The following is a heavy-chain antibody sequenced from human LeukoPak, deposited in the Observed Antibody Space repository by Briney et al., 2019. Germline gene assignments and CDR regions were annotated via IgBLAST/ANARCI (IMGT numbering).Heavy chain of an antibody. Sequence: PGGSLRLSCAASGFSFSDYSMNWVRQAPGKGLEWVSLIGGSDGRTRYADSVKGRFTISRDNSKNTLYLEMNSLRAEDTAVYYCAKDSSSYDWGYMDVWGKGTTVTISS. D-gene: IGHD3-22*01. CDR2: IGGSDGRT. V-gene: IGHV3-23*01. J-gene: IGHJ6*03. CDR3: AKDSSSYDWGYMDV. CDR1: GFSFSDYS.